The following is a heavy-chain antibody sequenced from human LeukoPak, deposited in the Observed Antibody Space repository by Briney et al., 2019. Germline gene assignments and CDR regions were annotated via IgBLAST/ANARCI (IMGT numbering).Heavy chain of an antibody. J-gene: IGHJ4*02. CDR1: GFTFRTSW. CDR3: ATSLDAPGNY. CDR2: INKDARRT. Sequence: GGSLRLSCVVSGFTFRTSWMAWVRQAPGKGLEWLANINKDARRTYYVDSVKGRFTISRDNAENSLYLQMNSLRAEDTAVYYCATSLDAPGNYWGQGSLVTVSS. D-gene: IGHD3-9*01. V-gene: IGHV3-7*01.